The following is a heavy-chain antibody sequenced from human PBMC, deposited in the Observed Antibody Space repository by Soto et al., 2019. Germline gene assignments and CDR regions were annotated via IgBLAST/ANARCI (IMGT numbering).Heavy chain of an antibody. J-gene: IGHJ4*02. CDR3: AKDHRSSSWYFDY. D-gene: IGHD6-13*01. Sequence: GGSLRLSCAASGFIFSNYAMTWVRQAPGKGLEWVSTLSSSGGSTVYADSVKGRFTISRDNSKSTLYLQMNSLRAEDTAVYYCAKDHRSSSWYFDYWGQGTLVTVSS. CDR1: GFIFSNYA. CDR2: LSSSGGST. V-gene: IGHV3-23*01.